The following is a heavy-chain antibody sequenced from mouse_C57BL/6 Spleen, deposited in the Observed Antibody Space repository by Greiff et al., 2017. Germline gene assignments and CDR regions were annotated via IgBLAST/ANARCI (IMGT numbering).Heavy chain of an antibody. CDR1: GFTFSSYA. V-gene: IGHV5-4*01. CDR2: ISDGGSYT. CDR3: ARDRTGTFAY. J-gene: IGHJ3*01. D-gene: IGHD4-1*01. Sequence: EVQLVEFGGGLVKPGGSLKLSCAASGFTFSSYAMSWVRQTPEKRLEWVATISDGGSYTYYPDNVKGRFTISRDNAKNNLYLQMSHLKSEDTAMYYCARDRTGTFAYWGQGTLVTVSA.